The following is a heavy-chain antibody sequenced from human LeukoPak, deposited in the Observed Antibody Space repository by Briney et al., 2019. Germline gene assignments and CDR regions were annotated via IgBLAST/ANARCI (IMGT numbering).Heavy chain of an antibody. CDR3: AREGVTKYYFVY. CDR1: GGSISSYY. Sequence: PSETLSLTCTVSGGSISSYYWSWIRQPPGKGLEWIGYIYYSGSTDYNPSLKSRVTISVDTSKNQFSLKLSSVTAADTAVYYCAREGVTKYYFVYWGQGTLVTVSS. D-gene: IGHD4-11*01. V-gene: IGHV4-59*01. CDR2: IYYSGST. J-gene: IGHJ4*02.